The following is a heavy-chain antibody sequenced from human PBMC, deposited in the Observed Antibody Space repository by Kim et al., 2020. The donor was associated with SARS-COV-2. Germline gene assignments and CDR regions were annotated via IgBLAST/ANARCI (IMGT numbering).Heavy chain of an antibody. Sequence: SETLSLTCTVSGGSISSYYWSWIRQPPGKGLEWIGYIYYSGSTNHNPSLKSRATISVDTSKNQFSLKLSSVTAADTAVYYCARVAYYYGSGRGRAFDYWG. V-gene: IGHV4-59*01. J-gene: IGHJ4*01. CDR1: GGSISSYY. CDR2: IYYSGST. CDR3: ARVAYYYGSGRGRAFDY. D-gene: IGHD3-10*01.